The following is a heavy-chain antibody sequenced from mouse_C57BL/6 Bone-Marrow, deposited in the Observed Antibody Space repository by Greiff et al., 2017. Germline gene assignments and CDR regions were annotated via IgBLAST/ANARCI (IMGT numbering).Heavy chain of an antibody. CDR3: ARHGFLYYSNYEREMDY. CDR2: FYPGSGSI. D-gene: IGHD2-5*01. J-gene: IGHJ4*01. V-gene: IGHV1-62-2*01. Sequence: VKLQESGAELVKPGASVKLSCKASGYTFTEYTIHWVKQRSGQGLEWIGWFYPGSGSIKYNEKFKDKATLTADKSSSTVYMELSRLTSEDSAVYFCARHGFLYYSNYEREMDYWGQGTSVTVSS. CDR1: GYTFTEYT.